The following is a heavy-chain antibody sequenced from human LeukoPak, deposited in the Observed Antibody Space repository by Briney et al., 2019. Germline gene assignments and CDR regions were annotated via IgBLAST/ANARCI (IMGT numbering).Heavy chain of an antibody. CDR2: ISYDGSNK. CDR1: GFTFSSYA. Sequence: PGGSLRLSCAASGFTFSSYAMSWVRQAPGKGLEWVAVISYDGSNKYYADSVKGRFTISRDNSKNTLYLQMNSLRAEDTAVYYCAKDAEGYSSSWSPFDYWGQGTLVTVSS. D-gene: IGHD6-13*01. CDR3: AKDAEGYSSSWSPFDY. V-gene: IGHV3-30*18. J-gene: IGHJ4*02.